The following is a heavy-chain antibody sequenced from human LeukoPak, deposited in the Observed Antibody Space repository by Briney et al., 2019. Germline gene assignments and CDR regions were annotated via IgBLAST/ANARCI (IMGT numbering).Heavy chain of an antibody. CDR3: AKEQRWLNLTPRSYYGMDV. J-gene: IGHJ6*02. CDR2: ISWNSGSI. Sequence: PGRSLRLSCAASGFTFDDYAMHWVRHAPGKGLEWVSGISWNSGSIGYADSVKGRFTISRDNAKNSLYLQMNSLRAEDTALYYCAKEQRWLNLTPRSYYGMDVWGQGTTVTVSS. V-gene: IGHV3-9*01. D-gene: IGHD4-17*01. CDR1: GFTFDDYA.